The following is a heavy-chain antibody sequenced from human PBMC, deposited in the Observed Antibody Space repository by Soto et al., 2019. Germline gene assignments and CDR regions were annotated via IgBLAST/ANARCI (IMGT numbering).Heavy chain of an antibody. J-gene: IGHJ6*04. D-gene: IGHD2-2*01. V-gene: IGHV1-69*13. CDR1: GGTFSSYA. CDR2: IIPISDTT. Sequence: SVKVSCKASGGTFSSYAISWVRQAPGQGLEWMGGIIPISDTTNYAQKFQGRVTITADESTSTAYMELSSLRSEETAVYYCARSQGSSTSLEIYYYYYYGMDVWGKGTTVTVSS. CDR3: ARSQGSSTSLEIYYYYYYGMDV.